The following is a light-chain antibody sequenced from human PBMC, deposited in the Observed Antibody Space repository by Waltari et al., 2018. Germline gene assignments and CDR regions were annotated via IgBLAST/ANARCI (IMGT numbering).Light chain of an antibody. CDR3: QVRDSNTAV. CDR1: NLGGKS. J-gene: IGLJ7*01. CDR2: RDN. Sequence: SYELTQPLSVSVAPGQPATITCGGNNLGGKSVHWYQQKPGQAPVLVIYRDNNRPSGIPDRFSGSNSGNTATLTINGAQVGDEADYYCQVRDSNTAVFGGGTHLTVL. V-gene: IGLV3-9*02.